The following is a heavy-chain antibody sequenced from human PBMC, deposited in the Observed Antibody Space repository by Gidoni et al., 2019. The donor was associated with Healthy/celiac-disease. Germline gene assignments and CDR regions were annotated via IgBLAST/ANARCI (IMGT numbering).Heavy chain of an antibody. CDR1: GFTFSSYA. Sequence: QVQLVESGGGVVQPGRSLRLSCAASGFTFSSYAMHWVRQAPGKGLEWVAVISYDGSNKYYADSVKGRFTISRDNSKNTLYLQMNSLRAEDTAVYYCARDHLWFGELGGFDYWGQGTLVTVSS. CDR2: ISYDGSNK. D-gene: IGHD3-10*01. CDR3: ARDHLWFGELGGFDY. V-gene: IGHV3-30-3*01. J-gene: IGHJ4*02.